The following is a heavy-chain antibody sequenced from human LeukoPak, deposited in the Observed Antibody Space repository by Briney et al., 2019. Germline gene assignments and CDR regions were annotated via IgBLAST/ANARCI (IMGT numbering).Heavy chain of an antibody. CDR3: ARDGARYDFWSGYYLDYYYYYMDV. V-gene: IGHV3-64*01. Sequence: GGSLRLSCAASGFTFSSYAMHWVRQAPGKGLEYVSAISSNGGSTYYANSVKGRFTISRDNSKNTLYLQMGSLRAEDMAVYYCARDGARYDFWSGYYLDYYYYYMDVWGKGTTVTVSS. CDR1: GFTFSSYA. D-gene: IGHD3-3*01. J-gene: IGHJ6*03. CDR2: ISSNGGST.